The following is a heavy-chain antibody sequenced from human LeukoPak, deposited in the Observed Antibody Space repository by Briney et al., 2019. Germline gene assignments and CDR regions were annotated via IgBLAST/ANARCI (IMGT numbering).Heavy chain of an antibody. CDR2: ISYDGSTN. V-gene: IGHV3-30*04. CDR3: ASMDYGAGRT. Sequence: PGRSLRLSCAASGFTFNNYVMHWVRQAPGKGLECVAVISYDGSTNYHSASVKGRFTISEDTSKNTYYLQMSLITPETTAEYYVASMDYGAGRTWGQETLVTVSS. CDR1: GFTFNNYV. D-gene: IGHD3-10*01. J-gene: IGHJ5*02.